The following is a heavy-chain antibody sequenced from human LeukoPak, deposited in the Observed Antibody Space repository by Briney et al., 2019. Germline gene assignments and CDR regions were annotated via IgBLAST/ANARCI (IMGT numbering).Heavy chain of an antibody. J-gene: IGHJ4*02. Sequence: SETLSLTCTVSGGSISSYYWSWIRQPPGKGLEWIGYIYYSGSTNYNPSLKSRATISVDTSKNQFSLKLSSVTAADTAVYYCASAVDYGVPYFDYWGQGTLVTVSS. CDR2: IYYSGST. CDR1: GGSISSYY. V-gene: IGHV4-59*08. D-gene: IGHD4-17*01. CDR3: ASAVDYGVPYFDY.